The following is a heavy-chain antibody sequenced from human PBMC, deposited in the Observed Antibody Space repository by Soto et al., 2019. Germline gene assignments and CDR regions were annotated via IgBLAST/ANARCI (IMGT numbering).Heavy chain of an antibody. Sequence: QVQLVQSGAEVKKPGASVTVSCKASGYTFTNYGINWVRQAPGQGLEWMGWISAYSSHTNYAQKRQYRVTMTTDTSTSTAYMELRSLRSDDTAVYYCARRPHLADNIELDYWAQGTLVTVSS. CDR2: ISAYSSHT. V-gene: IGHV1-18*01. J-gene: IGHJ4*02. CDR1: GYTFTNYG. CDR3: ARRPHLADNIELDY. D-gene: IGHD2-15*01.